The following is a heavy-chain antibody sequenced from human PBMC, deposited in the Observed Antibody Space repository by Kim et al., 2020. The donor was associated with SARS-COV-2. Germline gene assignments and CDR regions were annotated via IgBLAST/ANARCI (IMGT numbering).Heavy chain of an antibody. Sequence: AQKFQGRVTMTTDTSTSTAYMELRSLRSDDTAVYYCAREVTMVRGAWFDPWGQGTLVTVSS. CDR3: AREVTMVRGAWFDP. D-gene: IGHD3-10*01. V-gene: IGHV1-18*01. J-gene: IGHJ5*02.